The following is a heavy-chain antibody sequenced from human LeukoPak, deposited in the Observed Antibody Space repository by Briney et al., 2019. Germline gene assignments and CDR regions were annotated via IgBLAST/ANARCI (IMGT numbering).Heavy chain of an antibody. Sequence: GASVKVSCTASGYTFTSYYMHWVRQAPGQGLEWMGIINPSGGSTSYAQKFQGRVTMTRDTSTSTVYMELSSLRSEDTAVYYCARVRAVAGPFDYWGQGTLVTVSS. CDR1: GYTFTSYY. J-gene: IGHJ4*02. CDR3: ARVRAVAGPFDY. CDR2: INPSGGST. D-gene: IGHD6-19*01. V-gene: IGHV1-46*01.